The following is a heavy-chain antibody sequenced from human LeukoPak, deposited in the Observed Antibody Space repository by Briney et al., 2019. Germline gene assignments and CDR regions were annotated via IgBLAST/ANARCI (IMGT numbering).Heavy chain of an antibody. J-gene: IGHJ5*02. CDR1: GYTFTGYY. D-gene: IGHD3-10*01. CDR2: INPNRGGT. Sequence: ASVKVSCKASGYTFTGYYMHWVRQAPGQGLEWMGWINPNRGGTIYAEKFQGRVTMTRDTSISTVYMELSRLTSDDTAVYYCARGSGSGSDGDWFDPWGQGTLVTVSS. V-gene: IGHV1-2*02. CDR3: ARGSGSGSDGDWFDP.